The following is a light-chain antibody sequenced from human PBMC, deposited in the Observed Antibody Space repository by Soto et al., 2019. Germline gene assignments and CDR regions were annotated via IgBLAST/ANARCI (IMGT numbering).Light chain of an antibody. CDR1: QSVSSY. CDR3: QERSDWYA. V-gene: IGKV3-11*01. Sequence: EIVLTQSPATLSLSPGERATLSCRARQSVSSYLAWYQQKPGQAPRLLVYDASNRATGIPVRFSGSGSGTDFTLTISSLEPEDFAVYYCQERSDWYAFGQGTKLELK. CDR2: DAS. J-gene: IGKJ2*01.